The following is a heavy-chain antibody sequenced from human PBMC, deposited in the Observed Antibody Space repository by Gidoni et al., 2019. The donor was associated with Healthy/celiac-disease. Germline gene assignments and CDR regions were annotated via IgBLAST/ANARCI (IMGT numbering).Heavy chain of an antibody. J-gene: IGHJ4*02. CDR3: ARDYDNSGFYYSMGY. Sequence: EVQMVESGGGLVQPGGSLRLSCVASGFTFTPYSMNWVRQAPGKGLECVSYISSSSNTIYYADSVKGRFTISRDNAKNSLYLQMNSLRAEDTAVYYCARDYDNSGFYYSMGYWGQGTLVTVSS. D-gene: IGHD3-22*01. V-gene: IGHV3-48*01. CDR1: GFTFTPYS. CDR2: ISSSSNTI.